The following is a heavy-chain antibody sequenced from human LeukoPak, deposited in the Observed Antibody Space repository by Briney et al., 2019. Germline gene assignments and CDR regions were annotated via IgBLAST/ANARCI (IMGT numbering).Heavy chain of an antibody. CDR1: GFTFSGYG. J-gene: IGHJ3*02. V-gene: IGHV3-33*01. D-gene: IGHD3-16*01. CDR2: ILNDGSQE. Sequence: GRSLRLSCAASGFTFSGYGMHWVRQAPGKGMGWGAVILNDGSQEKYADSGKGGFTISRDNSKNTLFMQMNRLRAEDTAVYYCARDDALGDNALDIWGQGTMVTVSS. CDR3: ARDDALGDNALDI.